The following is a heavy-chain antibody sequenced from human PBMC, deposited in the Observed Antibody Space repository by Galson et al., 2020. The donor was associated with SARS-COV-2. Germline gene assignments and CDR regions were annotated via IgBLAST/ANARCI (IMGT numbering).Heavy chain of an antibody. CDR1: GDTFMKYG. CDR3: ARETSSGWYEY. J-gene: IGHJ4*02. CDR2: IGTNTGNT. Sequence: GESLKISCKASGDTFMKYGISWVRQAPGQGLEWMGWIGTNTGNTNYAQKVQGRVTMTTDISTTTAYLELRSLRSDDTAVYYCARETSSGWYEYWGQGTLVTVSS. D-gene: IGHD6-19*01. V-gene: IGHV1-18*01.